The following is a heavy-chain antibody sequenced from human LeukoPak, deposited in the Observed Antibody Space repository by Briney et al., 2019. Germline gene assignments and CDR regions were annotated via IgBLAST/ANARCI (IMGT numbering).Heavy chain of an antibody. CDR2: ISAYNGNT. D-gene: IGHD2-2*01. V-gene: IGHV1-18*01. CDR1: GYTFTSYG. Sequence: ASVEVSCKASGYTFTSYGISWVRQAPGQGLEWMGWISAYNGNTNYAQKLQGRVTMTTDTSTSTAYMELRSLRSDDTAVYYRARSYSSGSTSRWDPTGTWFDPWGQGTLVTVSS. CDR3: ARSYSSGSTSRWDPTGTWFDP. J-gene: IGHJ5*02.